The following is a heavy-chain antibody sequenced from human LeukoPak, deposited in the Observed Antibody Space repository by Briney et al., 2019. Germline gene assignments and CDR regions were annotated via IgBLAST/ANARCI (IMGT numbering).Heavy chain of an antibody. CDR1: GGTFRNFA. V-gene: IGHV1-69*04. CDR3: ARDYQRTAAGTGNWFDP. CDR2: IVPILGIA. J-gene: IGHJ5*02. Sequence: SVKVSCKTSGGTFRNFAVSWVRQAPGQGLEWMGRIVPILGIANYAQKFQGRVTITADKSTSTAYMELSSLRSEDTAVYYCARDYQRTAAGTGNWFDPWGQGTLVTVSS. D-gene: IGHD6-13*01.